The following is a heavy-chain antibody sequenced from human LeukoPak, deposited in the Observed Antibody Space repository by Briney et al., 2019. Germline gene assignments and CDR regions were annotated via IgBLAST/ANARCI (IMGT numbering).Heavy chain of an antibody. CDR1: GGSISSYY. V-gene: IGHV4-59*01. Sequence: SETLSLTCTVSGGSISSYYWSWIRQPPGKGLEWIGYIYYSGSTNYNPSLKSRVTISVDTSKNQFSLKLSSVTAADTAVYYCASRDEIGVVDYWGQGTLVTVSS. CDR2: IYYSGST. J-gene: IGHJ4*02. D-gene: IGHD3-3*01. CDR3: ASRDEIGVVDY.